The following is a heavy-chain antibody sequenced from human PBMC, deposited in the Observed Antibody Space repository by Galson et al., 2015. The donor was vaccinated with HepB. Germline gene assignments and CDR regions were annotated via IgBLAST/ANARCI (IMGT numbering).Heavy chain of an antibody. CDR3: ARDWDYYGSGSSFFDY. V-gene: IGHV1-18*01. CDR2: ISAYNGNT. D-gene: IGHD3-10*01. CDR1: GYSFTNYA. Sequence: SVKVSCKASGYSFTNYAIHWVRQAPGQGLEWMGWISAYNGNTNSAQKVQGRLTMTTDTSTNTAYMELRSLRSDDTAVYFCARDWDYYGSGSSFFDYWGQGTMVTVSS. J-gene: IGHJ4*02.